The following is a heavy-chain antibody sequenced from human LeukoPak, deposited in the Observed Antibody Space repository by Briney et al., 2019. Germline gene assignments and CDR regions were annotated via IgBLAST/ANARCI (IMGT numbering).Heavy chain of an antibody. J-gene: IGHJ4*02. Sequence: SETLSLTCTVSGGSITNYHWSWIRQPPGKGLEWIGYIYYSGSTNYNPSLKSRVTISVDTSKNQFSLKLTSVTAADTAVYYCARSGGYSGYSSVWSQGTLVTVSS. CDR2: IYYSGST. D-gene: IGHD5-12*01. V-gene: IGHV4-59*01. CDR3: ARSGGYSGYSSV. CDR1: GGSITNYH.